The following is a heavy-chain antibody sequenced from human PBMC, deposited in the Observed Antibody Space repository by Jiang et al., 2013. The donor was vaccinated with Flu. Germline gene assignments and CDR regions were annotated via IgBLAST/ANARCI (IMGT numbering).Heavy chain of an antibody. CDR1: GFTFSNYA. V-gene: IGHV3-23*01. D-gene: IGHD3-22*01. J-gene: IGHJ5*02. CDR2: ISGSGGST. Sequence: LLESGGGLEQPGGSLRLSCAASGFTFSNYAMSWVRQAPGKGLEWVSAISGSGGSTYYADSVKGRFTISRDNSKNTLYLQMNSLRAEDTAVYYCAKDPIGGNVYYDESDWFDPWGQGTLVTVSS. CDR3: AKDPIGGNVYYDESDWFDP.